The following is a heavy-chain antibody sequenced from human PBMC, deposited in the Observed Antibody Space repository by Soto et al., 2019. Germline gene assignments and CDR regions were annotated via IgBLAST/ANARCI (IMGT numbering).Heavy chain of an antibody. D-gene: IGHD6-13*01. V-gene: IGHV3-23*01. CDR2: ISGSGDST. Sequence: EVQLLESGGGLVQPGGSLRLSCAASGFTFSSYAMSWVRQAPGKGLEWVSVISGSGDSTYYADSVRGRFTISRDNSKNTLYLQMPSLRAEDTAVYYCAKDRDGAAAGPTKFYGMDVWGQGTTVTVSS. CDR3: AKDRDGAAAGPTKFYGMDV. CDR1: GFTFSSYA. J-gene: IGHJ6*02.